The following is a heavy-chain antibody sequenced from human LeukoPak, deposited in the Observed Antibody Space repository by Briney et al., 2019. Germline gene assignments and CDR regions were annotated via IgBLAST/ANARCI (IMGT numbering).Heavy chain of an antibody. Sequence: SQTLSLTCAISGDSVSSNSAAWNWIRQSPSSGLEWLGRTYYRSKWYNDYAVSVKSRITINPDTSKNQFSLQLNSVTPEDTAVYYCAFGGYCSGGSCYGNWFDPWGQGTLVTVSS. CDR3: AFGGYCSGGSCYGNWFDP. CDR2: TYYRSKWYN. J-gene: IGHJ5*02. CDR1: GDSVSSNSAA. V-gene: IGHV6-1*01. D-gene: IGHD2-15*01.